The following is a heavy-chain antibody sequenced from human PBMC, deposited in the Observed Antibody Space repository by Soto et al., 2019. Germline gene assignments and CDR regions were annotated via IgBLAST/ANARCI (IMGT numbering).Heavy chain of an antibody. D-gene: IGHD3-16*01. CDR1: GGTFSSYA. J-gene: IGHJ6*02. CDR2: IIPIFGTA. Sequence: QIQLVQSGAEVKKPGSSVKVSCKASGGTFSSYAISWVRQAPGQGLEWMGGIIPIFGTANYAQKFQGRVTITADESTSTAYMALSSLRSEDTAVYYCARGGRSGTFYYYYGMDVWGQGTTVTVSS. V-gene: IGHV1-69*12. CDR3: ARGGRSGTFYYYYGMDV.